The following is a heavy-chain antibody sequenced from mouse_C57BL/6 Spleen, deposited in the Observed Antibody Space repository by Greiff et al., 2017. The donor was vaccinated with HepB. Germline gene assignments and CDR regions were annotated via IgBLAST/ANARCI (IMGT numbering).Heavy chain of an antibody. V-gene: IGHV5-9-1*02. Sequence: EVKLVESGEGLVKPGGSLKLSCAASGFTFSSYAMSWVRQTPEKRLEWVAYISSGGDYIYYADTVKGRFTISRDNARNTLYLQMSSLKSEDTAMYYCTREELGQGGFDYWGQGTTLTVSS. CDR2: ISSGGDYI. CDR3: TREELGQGGFDY. J-gene: IGHJ2*01. D-gene: IGHD4-1*01. CDR1: GFTFSSYA.